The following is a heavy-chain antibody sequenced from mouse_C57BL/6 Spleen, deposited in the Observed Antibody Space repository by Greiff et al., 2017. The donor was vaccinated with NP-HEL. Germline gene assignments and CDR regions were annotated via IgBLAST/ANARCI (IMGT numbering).Heavy chain of an antibody. Sequence: QVQLQQPGTELVKPGASVKLSCKASGYTFTSYWMHWVKQRPGQGLEWIGMIHPNSGSTNYNEKFKSKATLTVDKSSSTAYMQLSSLTSEDSAVYYCARLGYSNYGGYWGQGTTLTVSS. V-gene: IGHV1-64*01. CDR1: GYTFTSYW. CDR2: IHPNSGST. D-gene: IGHD2-5*01. J-gene: IGHJ2*01. CDR3: ARLGYSNYGGY.